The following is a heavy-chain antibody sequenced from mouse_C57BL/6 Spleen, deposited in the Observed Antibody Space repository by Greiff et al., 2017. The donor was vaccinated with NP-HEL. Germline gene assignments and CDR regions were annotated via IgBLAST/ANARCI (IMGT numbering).Heavy chain of an antibody. J-gene: IGHJ2*01. D-gene: IGHD1-1*01. V-gene: IGHV1-55*01. CDR1: GYTFTSYW. CDR2: IYPGSGST. Sequence: QVQLKQPGAELVKPGASVKMSCKASGYTFTSYWITWVKQRPGQGLEWIGDIYPGSGSTNYNEKFKSKATLTVDTSSSTAYMQLSSLTSEDSAVYYCARAGTTVVEGGYFDGWGQGTTLTVSS. CDR3: ARAGTTVVEGGYFDG.